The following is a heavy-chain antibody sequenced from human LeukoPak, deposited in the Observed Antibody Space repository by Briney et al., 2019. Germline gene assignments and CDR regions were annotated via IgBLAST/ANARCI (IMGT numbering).Heavy chain of an antibody. CDR1: GFTFSNYA. D-gene: IGHD1-26*01. V-gene: IGHV4-39*01. CDR3: ARHVCEPSPVVGATSLFDY. Sequence: GSLRLSCAASGFTFSNYAMSWVRQAPGKGLEWIGSIYYSGSTYYNPSLKSRVTISVDTSKNQFSLKLSSVTAADTAVYYCARHVCEPSPVVGATSLFDYWGQGTLVTVSS. J-gene: IGHJ4*02. CDR2: IYYSGST.